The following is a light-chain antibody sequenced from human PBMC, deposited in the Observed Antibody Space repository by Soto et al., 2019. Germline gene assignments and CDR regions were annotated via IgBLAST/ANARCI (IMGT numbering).Light chain of an antibody. Sequence: QSVLTQPPSASGTPGQRVTISCSGSSSNIAINYVYWYQQLPGTAPKLLINRNNQRPSGVPDRFSGSKSGSSASLVISGLRSEDEADYYCAAWDDSLSSSDVFGTGTKLTVL. CDR1: SSNIAINY. J-gene: IGLJ1*01. CDR3: AAWDDSLSSSDV. V-gene: IGLV1-47*01. CDR2: RNN.